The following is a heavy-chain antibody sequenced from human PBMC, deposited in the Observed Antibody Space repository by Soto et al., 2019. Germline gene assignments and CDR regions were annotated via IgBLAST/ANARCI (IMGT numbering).Heavy chain of an antibody. CDR3: ARGFTMVRGVGGYYYGMDV. CDR2: IIPIFGTA. J-gene: IGHJ6*02. V-gene: IGHV1-69*13. Sequence: SVKVSCKASGGTFSSYAISWVRQAPGQGLEWMGGIIPIFGTANYAQKFQGRVTITADESTSTAYMELSSLRSEDTAVYYCARGFTMVRGVGGYYYGMDVWGQGTTVTVS. D-gene: IGHD3-10*01. CDR1: GGTFSSYA.